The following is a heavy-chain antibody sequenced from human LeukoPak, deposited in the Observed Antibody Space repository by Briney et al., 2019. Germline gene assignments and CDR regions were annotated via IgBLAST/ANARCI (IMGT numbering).Heavy chain of an antibody. CDR1: GGSISSSSYY. CDR2: IYYSGST. D-gene: IGHD3-22*01. Sequence: SETLSLTCTVSGGSISSSSYYWGWIRQPPGKGLEWIGSIYYSGSTYYNPSLKSRVTISVDTSKNQFSLKLSSVTAADTAVYYCARIDSAKSASDPWGQGTLVTVSS. CDR3: ARIDSAKSASDP. V-gene: IGHV4-39*01. J-gene: IGHJ5*02.